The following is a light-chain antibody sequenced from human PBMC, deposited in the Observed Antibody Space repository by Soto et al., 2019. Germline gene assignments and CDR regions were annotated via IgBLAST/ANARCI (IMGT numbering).Light chain of an antibody. V-gene: IGKV3-20*01. CDR3: QQYCSSPPT. J-gene: IGKJ4*01. Sequence: EIVLTQSPGTLSLSPGERATLSCRASQSVSSSYLAWYQQKPGQAPRLLIYGASSRATGIPDRFSGSGSGTDFTLTISRLEPEDFAAYYCQQYCSSPPTFGGGTKVEIK. CDR1: QSVSSSY. CDR2: GAS.